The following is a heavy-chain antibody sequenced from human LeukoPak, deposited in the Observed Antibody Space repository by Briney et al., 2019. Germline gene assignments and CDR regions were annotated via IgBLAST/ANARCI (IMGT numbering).Heavy chain of an antibody. CDR1: GYSFTSYW. CDR2: IYPGDSDS. Sequence: RGESLKISCKGSGYSFTSYWIGWVRQMPGKGLEWMGIIYPGDSDSRYSPTFQGQVTISADKSISTAYLQWSSLKASDTAMYYCARWGYYDILTGYSRDNYFDYWGQGTLVTVSS. CDR3: ARWGYYDILTGYSRDNYFDY. J-gene: IGHJ4*02. D-gene: IGHD3-9*01. V-gene: IGHV5-51*01.